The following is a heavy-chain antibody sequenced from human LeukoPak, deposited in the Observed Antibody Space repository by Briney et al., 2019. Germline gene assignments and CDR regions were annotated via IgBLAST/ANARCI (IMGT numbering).Heavy chain of an antibody. CDR3: ARRLGTSLFSLDY. V-gene: IGHV4-34*01. D-gene: IGHD2-2*01. Sequence: SETLSLTCAVYGGSFSGYYWSWIRQPPGKGLEWIGEINHSGSTNYNPSLKSRVTISVDTSKNQFSLKLSSVTAADTAVYYCARRLGTSLFSLDYWGQGTLVTVSS. J-gene: IGHJ4*02. CDR2: INHSGST. CDR1: GGSFSGYY.